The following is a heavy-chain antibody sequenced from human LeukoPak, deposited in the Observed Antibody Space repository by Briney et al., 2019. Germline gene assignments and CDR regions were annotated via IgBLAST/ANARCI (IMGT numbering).Heavy chain of an antibody. CDR1: GFTFRNYG. J-gene: IGHJ4*02. Sequence: GGSLRLSCVASGFTFRNYGMHWVRQAPGKGLEWAAIIWYDGGTKYYADSVKGRFTISRDNSKNTLYLQMDSLRAEDTAVYYCAKEAEDHRYDYWGQGALVIVSS. V-gene: IGHV3-33*06. CDR3: AKEAEDHRYDY. CDR2: IWYDGGTK. D-gene: IGHD1-14*01.